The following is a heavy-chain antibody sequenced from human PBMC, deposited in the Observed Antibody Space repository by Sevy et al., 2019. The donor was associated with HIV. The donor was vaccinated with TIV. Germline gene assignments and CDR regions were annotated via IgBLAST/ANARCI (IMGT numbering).Heavy chain of an antibody. CDR1: GFPFRAYA. CDR3: AKESDYYKTPYVDY. Sequence: GGSLRLSCTASGFPFRAYAMSWVRQAPGKGLEWVSAISGSADRTYYADSVKGRFTISRDNSKNTLYLQMNSLRAEDTAVYYWAKESDYYKTPYVDYWGQGSLVTVSS. V-gene: IGHV3-23*01. CDR2: ISGSADRT. J-gene: IGHJ4*02. D-gene: IGHD3-22*01.